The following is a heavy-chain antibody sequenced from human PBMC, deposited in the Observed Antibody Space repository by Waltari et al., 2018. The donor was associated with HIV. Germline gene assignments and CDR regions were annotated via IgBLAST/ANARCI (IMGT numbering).Heavy chain of an antibody. CDR2: IIPVFGTT. J-gene: IGHJ6*02. V-gene: IGHV1-69*12. Sequence: QVQLVQSGAEVKKPGSSVKVSCKASGDPFSSYAISWVRQAPGQGLEWMGGIIPVFGTTNYAQKFQGRVTITADESTSTAYMELSSLRSEDTAVYYCASPISPGGMHYYGMDVWGQGTTVTVSS. CDR1: GDPFSSYA. D-gene: IGHD3-16*01. CDR3: ASPISPGGMHYYGMDV.